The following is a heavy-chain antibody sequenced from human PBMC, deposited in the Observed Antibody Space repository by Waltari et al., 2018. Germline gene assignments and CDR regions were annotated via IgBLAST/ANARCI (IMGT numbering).Heavy chain of an antibody. Sequence: EVQLLESGGGLIPPGGSLRLSCAASGFTFSSYAISWVRQAPGKGLEWVSAISGSGGSTYYADSVKGRFTISRDNSKNTLYLQMNSLRAEDTAVYYCAKSPSSWSDYWGQGTLVTVSS. CDR3: AKSPSSWSDY. CDR2: ISGSGGST. D-gene: IGHD6-13*01. CDR1: GFTFSSYA. J-gene: IGHJ4*02. V-gene: IGHV3-23*01.